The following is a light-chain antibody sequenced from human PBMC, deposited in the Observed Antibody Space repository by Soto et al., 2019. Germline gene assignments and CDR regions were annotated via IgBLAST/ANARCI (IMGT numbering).Light chain of an antibody. CDR1: SSDVGGYDY. CDR2: DVT. CDR3: CSYAGSYTGV. Sequence: QSALTQPHSVSGSPGQSVTISCTGTSSDVGGYDYVAWYQQYPGKAPKVMIYDVTKRPSGVPDRISGTKSGNTASLTISGLQAEDEADYYCCSYAGSYTGVFGGGTKLTVL. J-gene: IGLJ3*02. V-gene: IGLV2-11*01.